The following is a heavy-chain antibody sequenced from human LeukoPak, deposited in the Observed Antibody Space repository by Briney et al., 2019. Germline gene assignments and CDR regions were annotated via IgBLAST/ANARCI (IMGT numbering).Heavy chain of an antibody. V-gene: IGHV5-51*01. CDR3: ARLSSVVAALYY. CDR1: GYSFTSYW. CDR2: IYPGDSDT. D-gene: IGHD2-15*01. Sequence: GESLKISCKGSGYSFTSYWIGWVRQMPGKGLEWMGIIYPGDSDTRYSPPFHGQVTISADNSITTAYLQWSSLKASDTAIYYCARLSSVVAALYYWGQGTLVTVSS. J-gene: IGHJ4*02.